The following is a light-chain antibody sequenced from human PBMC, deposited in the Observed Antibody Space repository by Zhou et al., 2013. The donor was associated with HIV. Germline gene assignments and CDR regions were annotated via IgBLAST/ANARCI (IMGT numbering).Light chain of an antibody. V-gene: IGKV3-15*01. CDR3: QQYHNWPLT. CDR1: QSVSSN. CDR2: GAS. J-gene: IGKJ4*01. Sequence: EIVMTQSPATLSVSPGERATLSCRASQSVSSNLAWYQQKPGQAPSLLIHGASTRATGIPARFSASGSGIEFTLTISSVQSEDFAVYYCQQYHNWPLTFGGGTKVEI.